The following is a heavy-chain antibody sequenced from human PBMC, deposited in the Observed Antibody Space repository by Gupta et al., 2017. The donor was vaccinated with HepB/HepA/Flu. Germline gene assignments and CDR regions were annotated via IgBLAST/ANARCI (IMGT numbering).Heavy chain of an antibody. CDR1: GFTFSGYD. J-gene: IGHJ4*02. Sequence: EVQLVESGGGLVQPGGSLRLSCAASGFTFSGYDMHWVRQAPGKGLEWVSYSSSSGSTIYYADDAKGRFTSTRDNAKKSLYLQLKSMRAEDTAVYYCAGETAMGTATTSNKEKYSDYWGQGTLVTVSS. CDR3: AGETAMGTATTSNKEKYSDY. CDR2: SSSSGSTI. D-gene: IGHD5-18*01. V-gene: IGHV3-48*03.